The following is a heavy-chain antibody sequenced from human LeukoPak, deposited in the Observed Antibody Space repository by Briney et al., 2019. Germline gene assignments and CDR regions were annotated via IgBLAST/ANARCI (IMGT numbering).Heavy chain of an antibody. D-gene: IGHD3-16*02. V-gene: IGHV4-34*01. CDR1: GGSFSGYY. Sequence: ETLSLTCAVYGGSFSGYYWSWIRQPPGKGLEWIGEINHSGSTNYNPSLKSRVTISVDTSKNQFPLKLSSVTAADTAVYYCARGGEHADYVWGSYRRPPNWFDPWGQGTLVTVSS. J-gene: IGHJ5*02. CDR2: INHSGST. CDR3: ARGGEHADYVWGSYRRPPNWFDP.